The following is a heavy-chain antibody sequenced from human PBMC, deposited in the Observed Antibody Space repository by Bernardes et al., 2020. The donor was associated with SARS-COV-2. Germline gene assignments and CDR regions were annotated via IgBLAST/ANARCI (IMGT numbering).Heavy chain of an antibody. J-gene: IGHJ6*02. V-gene: IGHV3-7*01. CDR3: ARGHYGMDV. CDR2: IKPDGSDK. Sequence: GGSLRLSRAVSEFTFRNYWMTWVRQAPGKGLQWVATIKPDGSDKYYVDSVKGRFAISRDNAKNSLSLQMSSLRAEDTAVYYCARGHYGMDVWGQGTTVTVSS. CDR1: EFTFRNYW.